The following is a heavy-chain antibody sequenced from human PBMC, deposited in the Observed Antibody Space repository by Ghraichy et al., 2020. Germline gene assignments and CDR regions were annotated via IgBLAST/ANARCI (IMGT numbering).Heavy chain of an antibody. D-gene: IGHD2-2*01. Sequence: GGSLRLSCAASGFTFSSYDMHWVRQAPGKGLEWVAVISSVASNKYYVDSVKGRFTISRDDSKNTVYLQLNSLRGEDTAVFYCARAQYCSSAGCYGIDYWGQGTLVTVSS. J-gene: IGHJ4*02. CDR1: GFTFSSYD. CDR3: ARAQYCSSAGCYGIDY. V-gene: IGHV3-30-3*01. CDR2: ISSVASNK.